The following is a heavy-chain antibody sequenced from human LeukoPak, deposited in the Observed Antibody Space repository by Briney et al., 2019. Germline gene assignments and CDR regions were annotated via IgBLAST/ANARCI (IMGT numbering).Heavy chain of an antibody. V-gene: IGHV1-24*01. D-gene: IGHD1-26*01. J-gene: IGHJ4*02. CDR2: FDPKDGET. Sequence: ASVKVSCKVSGYTLTELSMHWVRQAPGKGLEWMGGFDPKDGETIYAQKFQGRVTMTEDTSTDTAYMELSSLRSEDTAVYYCATDFDVVGASKNYWGQGTLVTVSS. CDR1: GYTLTELS. CDR3: ATDFDVVGASKNY.